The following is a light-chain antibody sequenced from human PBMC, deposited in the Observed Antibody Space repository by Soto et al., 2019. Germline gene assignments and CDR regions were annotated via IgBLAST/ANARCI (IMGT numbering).Light chain of an antibody. CDR1: SSNIGSNT. Sequence: HSVLTQPPSASGTPGQRVTISCSGSSSNIGSNTVNWYQQLPGTAPKLLIYSNNQRPSGVPDRFSGSKSGTSASLAISGLQSEDEADYYCAAWDDSLSAVVFGGGTKLTVL. CDR2: SNN. CDR3: AAWDDSLSAVV. J-gene: IGLJ2*01. V-gene: IGLV1-44*01.